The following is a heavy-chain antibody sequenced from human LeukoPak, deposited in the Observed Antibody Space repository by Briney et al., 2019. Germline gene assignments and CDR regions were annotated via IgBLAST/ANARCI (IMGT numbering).Heavy chain of an antibody. Sequence: SEPLSLLCSVSSASINSHFWTWIRQSPGKGLEWLGYVYYSGSTNYNPARKSRVNISVGTSRNQFSLKLTSVTAADTAVYYCARGPPDYGDYVYYYYMDVWGKGTTVTVSS. D-gene: IGHD4-17*01. CDR1: SASINSHF. J-gene: IGHJ6*03. CDR2: VYYSGST. V-gene: IGHV4-59*11. CDR3: ARGPPDYGDYVYYYYMDV.